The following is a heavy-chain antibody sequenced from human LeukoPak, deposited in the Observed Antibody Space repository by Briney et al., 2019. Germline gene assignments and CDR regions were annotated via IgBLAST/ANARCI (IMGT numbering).Heavy chain of an antibody. D-gene: IGHD3-22*01. V-gene: IGHV1-69*05. CDR2: IIPIFGTA. CDR3: AGGTYYYDSSGYFDY. Sequence: ASVKVSCKASGGTFSSYAISWVRQAPGQGLEWMGGIIPIFGTANYAQKFQGRVTITTDESTSTAYMELSRLRSDDTAVYYCAGGTYYYDSSGYFDYWGQGTLVTVSS. J-gene: IGHJ4*02. CDR1: GGTFSSYA.